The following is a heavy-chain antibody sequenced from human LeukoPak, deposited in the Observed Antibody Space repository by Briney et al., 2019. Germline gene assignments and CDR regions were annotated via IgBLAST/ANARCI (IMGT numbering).Heavy chain of an antibody. J-gene: IGHJ4*02. CDR1: GGSISSGDRY. CDR3: ARDSYSYGYGGFDY. CDR2: IYSTGNT. D-gene: IGHD5-18*01. V-gene: IGHV4-30-4*01. Sequence: SQTLSLSCTVSGGSISSGDRYWSWIRQSPGKGLEWIGYIYSTGNTYYNPSLKSRVIISVDTSKNQFSLELNSVTAADTAVYYCARDSYSYGYGGFDYWGQGILVTVSS.